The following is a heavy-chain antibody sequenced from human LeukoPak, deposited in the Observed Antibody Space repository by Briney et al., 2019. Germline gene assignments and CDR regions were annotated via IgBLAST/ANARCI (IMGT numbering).Heavy chain of an antibody. J-gene: IGHJ4*02. D-gene: IGHD6-19*01. CDR2: INSDGSST. CDR3: ARALGQWLVFEL. CDR1: GFTFSSYW. Sequence: GGSLRLSCAASGFTFSSYWMHWVRQAPGKGLVWVSRINSDGSSTSYADSVKGRFTISRDNAKNTLYLQMNSLSAEDTAVYYCARALGQWLVFELWGQGTLVTVSS. V-gene: IGHV3-74*01.